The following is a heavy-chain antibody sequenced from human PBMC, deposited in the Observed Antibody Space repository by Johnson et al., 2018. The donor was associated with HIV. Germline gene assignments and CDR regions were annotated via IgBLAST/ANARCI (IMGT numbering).Heavy chain of an antibody. CDR3: EKDLRVFDWFNAYDAFDI. CDR2: ISSSGSTI. J-gene: IGHJ3*02. CDR1: GFTFSDYY. V-gene: IGHV3-11*04. D-gene: IGHD3-9*01. Sequence: QVQLVESGGGLVQPGRSLRLSCAASGFTFSDYYMRWIRQAPGKGLEWVSYISSSGSTIYYADSVKGRFTISRDNAKNSMYLQMNRMRADDTAVYYCEKDLRVFDWFNAYDAFDIWGQGTMVTVSS.